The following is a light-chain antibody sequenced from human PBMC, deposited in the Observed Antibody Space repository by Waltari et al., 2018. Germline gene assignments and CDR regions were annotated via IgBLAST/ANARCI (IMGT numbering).Light chain of an antibody. CDR2: TAS. CDR3: QKYNSALFT. Sequence: DIQMTQSPSSLSASIGDRVTITCRASQGIRNYLAWYQQKPGQSPNLLIYTASTLQSGVPSRFSGSGSGTDFTLTISSLQPEDVATYYCQKYNSALFTFGPGTKVDIK. CDR1: QGIRNY. J-gene: IGKJ3*01. V-gene: IGKV1-27*01.